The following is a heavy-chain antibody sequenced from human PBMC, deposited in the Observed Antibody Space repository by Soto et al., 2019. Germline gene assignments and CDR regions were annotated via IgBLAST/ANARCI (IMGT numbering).Heavy chain of an antibody. CDR1: GGSINNGDYY. D-gene: IGHD6-13*01. CDR2: INYRGTT. V-gene: IGHV4-31*03. Sequence: SETLSLTCTVSGGSINNGDYYWNWIRQHPEKGLEWMGYINYRGTTFYSPSLKSRIIISVDTSKNQFSLELSSVTAADTAVYYCARDARGAAPYWGQGTLVTVSS. J-gene: IGHJ4*02. CDR3: ARDARGAAPY.